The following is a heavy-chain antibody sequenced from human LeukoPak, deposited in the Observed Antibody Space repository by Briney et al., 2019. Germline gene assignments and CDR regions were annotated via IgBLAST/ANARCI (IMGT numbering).Heavy chain of an antibody. V-gene: IGHV3-23*01. J-gene: IGHJ4*02. CDR1: GFTFSSYS. CDR3: AKGSYCSSTSCYFVGSIDY. D-gene: IGHD2-2*01. Sequence: GGSLRLSCAASGFTFSSYSLNWVRQAPGKGLEWVSAISGSGGSTYYADSVKGRFTISRDNSKNTLYLQMNSLRAEDTAVYYCAKGSYCSSTSCYFVGSIDYWGQGTLVTVSS. CDR2: ISGSGGST.